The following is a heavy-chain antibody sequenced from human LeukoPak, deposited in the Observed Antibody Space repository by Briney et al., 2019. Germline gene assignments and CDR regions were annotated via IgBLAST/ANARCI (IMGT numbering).Heavy chain of an antibody. CDR1: GYTFTSYD. Sequence: ASVKVSCKASGYTFTSYDINWVRQATGQGLEWMGWMNPNSGNTGYAQKFQGRVTMTRNTSISTAYMELSSLRPEDTAVYYCARMYYYHSSGDPNWFDPWGQGTLVTVSS. CDR2: MNPNSGNT. D-gene: IGHD3-22*01. CDR3: ARMYYYHSSGDPNWFDP. V-gene: IGHV1-8*01. J-gene: IGHJ5*02.